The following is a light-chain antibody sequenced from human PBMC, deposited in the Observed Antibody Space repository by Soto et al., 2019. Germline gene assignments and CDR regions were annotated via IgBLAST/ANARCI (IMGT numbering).Light chain of an antibody. Sequence: QSALTQPRSVSGSPRQSVTISCTGTSSDVGGYNFVSWYQHHPGEAPKVLIYDVSKRPSGVPDRFSGSKSGNTASLTISGLQAEDEADYHCCSYAGTYTYVVFGGETKVTVL. V-gene: IGLV2-11*01. CDR2: DVS. J-gene: IGLJ2*01. CDR3: CSYAGTYTYVV. CDR1: SSDVGGYNF.